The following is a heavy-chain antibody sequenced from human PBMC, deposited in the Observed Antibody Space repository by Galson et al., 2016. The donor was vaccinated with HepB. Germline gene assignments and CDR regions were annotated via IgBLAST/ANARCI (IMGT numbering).Heavy chain of an antibody. D-gene: IGHD3-22*01. V-gene: IGHV4-31*03. CDR1: GGSISGGGYY. CDR3: VRTYGFDSISYYFDY. CDR2: IYYNGSP. J-gene: IGHJ4*03. Sequence: TLSLTCTVSGGSISGGGYYWSWIRQHPGKGLEWIAYIYYNGSPYYNPSLKSRVTISVDSSKNQFSLKLTPVNAADTAVYYCVRTYGFDSISYYFDYWGQGTTVTVSS.